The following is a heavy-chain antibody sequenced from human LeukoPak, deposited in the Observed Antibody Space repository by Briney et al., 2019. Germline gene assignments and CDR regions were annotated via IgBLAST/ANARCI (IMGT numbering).Heavy chain of an antibody. V-gene: IGHV4-34*01. J-gene: IGHJ5*02. CDR2: INHSGST. CDR3: ASAAGYCSSTSCYNYWFDP. Sequence: PSETLSLTCAVYGGSFSGYYWSWIRQPPGKGLEWIGEINHSGSTNYNPSLKSRVTISVDTSKNQFSLKLSSVTAADTAVYYCASAAGYCSSTSCYNYWFDPWGQGTLVTVSS. CDR1: GGSFSGYY. D-gene: IGHD2-2*02.